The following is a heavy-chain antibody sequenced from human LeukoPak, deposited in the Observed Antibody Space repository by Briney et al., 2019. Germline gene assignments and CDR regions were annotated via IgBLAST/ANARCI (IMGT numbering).Heavy chain of an antibody. J-gene: IGHJ6*03. V-gene: IGHV3-64*02. CDR2: ISTKGGDT. Sequence: PGGSLRLSCGASGFSFSSYAMDGLRQAPGKGLEYVSGISTKGGDTYYTDSMKGRITISRDNSKNTLYLQMGSLRDDDMAVYYCARGTGPLTSPYYMDVWGKGTTVTVS. CDR3: ARGTGPLTSPYYMDV. CDR1: GFSFSSYA. D-gene: IGHD1-14*01.